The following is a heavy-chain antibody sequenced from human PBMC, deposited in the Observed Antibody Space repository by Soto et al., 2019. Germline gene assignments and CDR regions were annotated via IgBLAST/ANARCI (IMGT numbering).Heavy chain of an antibody. CDR3: AREASRSTTVTTFAY. Sequence: ASVKVSCKASGYTFTSYYMHLVRQAPGQGLEWMGIINPSGGSTSYAQKFQGRVTMTRDTSTSTVYMELSSLRSEDTAVYYCAREASRSTTVTTFAYWGQGTLVTVSS. CDR1: GYTFTSYY. D-gene: IGHD4-17*01. V-gene: IGHV1-46*03. J-gene: IGHJ4*02. CDR2: INPSGGST.